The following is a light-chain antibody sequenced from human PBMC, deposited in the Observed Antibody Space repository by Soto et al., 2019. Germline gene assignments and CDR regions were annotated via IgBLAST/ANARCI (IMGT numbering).Light chain of an antibody. CDR3: CSFAGSNTLA. CDR1: SSDVGGYNF. CDR2: DVT. Sequence: QSALTQPRSVSGSPGQSVTISCTGTSSDVGGYNFVSWYQQHPGRAPKVMIYDVTKRPSGVPDRFSGSKSGNTASLTISGLQAEDEAVYHCCSFAGSNTLAFGGGTKLTVL. J-gene: IGLJ2*01. V-gene: IGLV2-11*01.